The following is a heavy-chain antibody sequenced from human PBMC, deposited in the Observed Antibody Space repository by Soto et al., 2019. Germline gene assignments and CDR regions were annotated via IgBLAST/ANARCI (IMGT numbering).Heavy chain of an antibody. CDR2: IKEDGSEK. Sequence: PGGSLRLSCAASGFTFSNYWMTWVRQAPGKGLEWVANIKEDGSEKHYVDSVKGRFTISRDNAKNSLYLQMSSLRSEDTAVYYCARAPGDSSGYDYWGQGTLVTVSS. V-gene: IGHV3-7*03. J-gene: IGHJ4*02. CDR1: GFTFSNYW. D-gene: IGHD3-22*01. CDR3: ARAPGDSSGYDY.